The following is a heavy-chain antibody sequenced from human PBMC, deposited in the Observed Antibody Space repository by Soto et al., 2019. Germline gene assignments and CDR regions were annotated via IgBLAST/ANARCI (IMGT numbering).Heavy chain of an antibody. D-gene: IGHD2-8*01. J-gene: IGHJ5*02. CDR1: GYTFTGYY. CDR2: INAGNGNT. Sequence: ASVKVSCNASGYTFTGYYMHWVRQAPGQRLEWMGWINAGNGNTKYSQKFQGRVTSTRDTSASTAYMELSSLRSEDTAVYYCASSQPVYGWFDPRRQRTLVTVSS. CDR3: ASSQPVYGWFDP. V-gene: IGHV1-3*01.